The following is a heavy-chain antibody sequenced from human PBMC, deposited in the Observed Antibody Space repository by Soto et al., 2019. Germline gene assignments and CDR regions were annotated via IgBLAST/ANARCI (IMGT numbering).Heavy chain of an antibody. D-gene: IGHD3-16*01. CDR3: ARQYYDYVWGSDYAY. Sequence: QVQLVQSGAEVKRPGASVKVSCKASGYTFTSFAINWVRQAPGQGLEWMGWISAYNGNTNYAQKLQGRVTLTTDTSTSTAYMELRSLTSDDTAVYFCARQYYDYVWGSDYAYWGQGTLVTVSS. V-gene: IGHV1-18*01. CDR1: GYTFTSFA. CDR2: ISAYNGNT. J-gene: IGHJ4*02.